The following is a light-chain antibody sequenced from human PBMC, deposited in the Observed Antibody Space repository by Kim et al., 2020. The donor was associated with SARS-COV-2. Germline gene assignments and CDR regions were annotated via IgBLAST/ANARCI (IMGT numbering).Light chain of an antibody. Sequence: ASTGDRVTITCRASQGISSYLAWYQQKPGKALKLLIYAASTLQSGVPTRFSGSGSGTDFTLTISCLQSEDFATYYCQQYYSYPRTFGQGTKVDIK. CDR1: QGISSY. V-gene: IGKV1-8*01. CDR3: QQYYSYPRT. CDR2: AAS. J-gene: IGKJ1*01.